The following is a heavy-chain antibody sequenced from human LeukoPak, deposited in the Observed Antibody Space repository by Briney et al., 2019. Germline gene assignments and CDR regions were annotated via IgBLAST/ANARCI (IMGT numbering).Heavy chain of an antibody. D-gene: IGHD3-3*01. V-gene: IGHV1-3*01. Sequence: ASVKVSCKASGYPFTSYAMHWVRPAPGQRLEWMGWINAGNGNTKYSQKFQGRVTITRDTSASTAYMELSSLRSEDTAVYYCARDYDFWSGYYSSFDYWGQGTLVTVSS. CDR2: INAGNGNT. CDR3: ARDYDFWSGYYSSFDY. CDR1: GYPFTSYA. J-gene: IGHJ4*02.